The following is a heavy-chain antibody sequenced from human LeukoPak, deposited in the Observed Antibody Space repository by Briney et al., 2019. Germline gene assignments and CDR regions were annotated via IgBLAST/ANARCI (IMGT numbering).Heavy chain of an antibody. D-gene: IGHD5-18*01. CDR3: ARGSGYSYGSDAFDT. Sequence: SETLSLTCTVSGGSISSYYWSWIRQPPGKGLEWIGYIYYSGSTNYNPSLKSRVTISVDTSKNQFSLKLSSVTAADTAVYYCARGSGYSYGSDAFDTWGQGTMVTVSS. CDR2: IYYSGST. CDR1: GGSISSYY. J-gene: IGHJ3*02. V-gene: IGHV4-59*01.